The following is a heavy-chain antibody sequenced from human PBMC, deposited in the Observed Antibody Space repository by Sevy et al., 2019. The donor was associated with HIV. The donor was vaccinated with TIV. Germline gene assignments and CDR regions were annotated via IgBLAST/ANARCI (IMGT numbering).Heavy chain of an antibody. CDR2: IYLTGNT. CDR1: GGSISSYF. V-gene: IGHV4-59*01. J-gene: IGHJ4*02. Sequence: SETLSLSCSVSGGSISSYFWTWVRQSPGKGLEWIGNIYLTGNTDYSPSLKSRVTLSLDISKSQFSLTLKSVTAADTAIYFCARDSTTRPRVLDYWGQGTLVTVSS. CDR3: ARDSTTRPRVLDY. D-gene: IGHD1-1*01.